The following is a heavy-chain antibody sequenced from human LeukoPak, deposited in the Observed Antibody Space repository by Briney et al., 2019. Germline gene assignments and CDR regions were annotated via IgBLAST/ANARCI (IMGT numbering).Heavy chain of an antibody. V-gene: IGHV1-2*06. CDR3: ARDEAAVAGFDY. D-gene: IGHD6-19*01. CDR2: INPNSGGT. J-gene: IGHJ4*02. Sequence: ASVKVSCKASGYTFTGYYMHWVRQAPGQGLEWMGRINPNSGGTNYAQKFQGRVTMTRDTSISTAYMELSRLRFDDTAVYYCARDEAAVAGFDYWGQGTLVTVSS. CDR1: GYTFTGYY.